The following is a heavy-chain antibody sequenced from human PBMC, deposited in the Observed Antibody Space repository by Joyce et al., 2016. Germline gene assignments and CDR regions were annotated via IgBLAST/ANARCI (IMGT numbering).Heavy chain of an antibody. CDR1: GYSFTSYW. CDR2: IYPGDSDS. Sequence: EVQLVQSGAEVKKPGESLKISCKGSGYSFTSYWIGWVRQMPGKGLGWIGIIYPGDSDSRYSPSFQGQVTISVDKFINTAYLQWSSLKASDTAMYYCARQSGYYDTSGPINAFDIWGQGTMVTVSS. D-gene: IGHD3-22*01. J-gene: IGHJ3*02. CDR3: ARQSGYYDTSGPINAFDI. V-gene: IGHV5-51*01.